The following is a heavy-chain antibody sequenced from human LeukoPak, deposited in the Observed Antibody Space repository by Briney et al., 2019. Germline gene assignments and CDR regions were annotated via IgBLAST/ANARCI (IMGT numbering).Heavy chain of an antibody. Sequence: EASVKVSCKASGGTFSSYAISWVRQAPGQGLEWMGGIIPIFGTAIYAQKFQGRVTMTEDTSTHTAYMELSSLRSEDTAVYYCATPPPVQHGSSWYPRSWELDYWGQGTLVTVSS. D-gene: IGHD6-13*01. J-gene: IGHJ4*02. CDR2: IIPIFGTA. CDR3: ATPPPVQHGSSWYPRSWELDY. V-gene: IGHV1-69*06. CDR1: GGTFSSYA.